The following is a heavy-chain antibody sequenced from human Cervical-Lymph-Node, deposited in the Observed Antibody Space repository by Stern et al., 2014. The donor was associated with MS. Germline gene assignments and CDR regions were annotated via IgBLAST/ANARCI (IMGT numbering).Heavy chain of an antibody. CDR3: AREGFGYSYGY. V-gene: IGHV3-74*01. CDR2: IHSDGSST. Sequence: QLVQSGGGLVQPGGSLRLSCAASRFTFSSYWMHWVRQAPGKGLVWVSRIHSDGSSTYYADSVKGRFTISRDNAKNTLYLQMNSLRAEDTAVYYCAREGFGYSYGYWGQGTLVTVSS. CDR1: RFTFSSYW. D-gene: IGHD5-18*01. J-gene: IGHJ4*02.